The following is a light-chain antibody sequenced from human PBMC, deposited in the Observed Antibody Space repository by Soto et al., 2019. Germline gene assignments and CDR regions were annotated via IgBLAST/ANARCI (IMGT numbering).Light chain of an antibody. CDR3: QHRSSWPVT. V-gene: IGKV3-11*01. Sequence: EVVLTQSPVTLSLSPGERATLSCRASQSVQSYLAWYQQKPGQAPRLLIYDSSNRATGVPARFSGSGSGTDFTLTISTLEPEDFAVYXCQHRSSWPVTFGQGTRLEIK. J-gene: IGKJ5*01. CDR1: QSVQSY. CDR2: DSS.